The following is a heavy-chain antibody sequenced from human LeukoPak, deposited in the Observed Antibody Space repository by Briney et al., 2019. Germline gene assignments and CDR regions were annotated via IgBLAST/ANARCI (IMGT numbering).Heavy chain of an antibody. CDR2: IYGDGGST. Sequence: GGSLRLSCAASGFTFYDYAMHWVRQAPGKGLEWVSLIYGDGGSTYYADSVEGRFTIARDNSKNSLYLQMNSLRTDDTALYFCAKDIYPTPARPDAFDIWGQGTMVTVSS. CDR1: GFTFYDYA. CDR3: AKDIYPTPARPDAFDI. D-gene: IGHD2-2*02. V-gene: IGHV3-43*02. J-gene: IGHJ3*02.